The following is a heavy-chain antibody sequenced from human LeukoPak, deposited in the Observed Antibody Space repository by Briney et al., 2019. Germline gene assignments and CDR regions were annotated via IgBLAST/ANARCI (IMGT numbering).Heavy chain of an antibody. CDR3: AGNPLGTEMLMGYYYYGMDV. D-gene: IGHD3-16*01. Sequence: ASVKVSCKASGGTFSSHALSWVRQAPGQGLEWMGGISLCFGETNYAQNFQGRFTITADKSTTTVYMELTSLRSEDTAVYYCAGNPLGTEMLMGYYYYGMDVWGQGTTVTVSS. CDR1: GGTFSSHA. J-gene: IGHJ6*02. CDR2: ISLCFGET. V-gene: IGHV1-69*06.